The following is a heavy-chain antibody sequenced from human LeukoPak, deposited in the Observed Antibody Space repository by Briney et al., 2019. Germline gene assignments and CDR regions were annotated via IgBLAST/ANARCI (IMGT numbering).Heavy chain of an antibody. CDR2: IFPGDSDT. V-gene: IGHV5-51*01. D-gene: IGHD6-13*01. CDR3: AKSSYRGAIAAAGVDY. Sequence: GESLKISCKASGYSFTTNWIGWVRQMPGQGLEWMGIIFPGDSDTRYSLSFQGQVTISADKSISTAYLQWRSLKASDTAIYYCAKSSYRGAIAAAGVDYWGQGTLVTVSS. J-gene: IGHJ4*02. CDR1: GYSFTTNW.